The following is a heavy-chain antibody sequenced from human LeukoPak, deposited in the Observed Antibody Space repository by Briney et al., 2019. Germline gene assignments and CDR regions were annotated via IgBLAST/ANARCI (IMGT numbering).Heavy chain of an antibody. V-gene: IGHV3-30*03. CDR2: ISYDGSNK. CDR1: GFTFSSSG. D-gene: IGHD3-22*01. J-gene: IGHJ4*02. Sequence: GRSLRLSCAASGFTFSSSGMHWVRQAPGKGLEWVAVISYDGSNKYYADSVKGRFTFSRDNSKNTLCLQMNSLRAEDTAVYYCAREVFGYYDSSGHLDYWGQGTLVTVSS. CDR3: AREVFGYYDSSGHLDY.